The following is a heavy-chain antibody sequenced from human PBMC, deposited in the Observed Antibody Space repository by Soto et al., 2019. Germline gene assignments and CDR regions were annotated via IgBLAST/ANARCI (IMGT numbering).Heavy chain of an antibody. CDR1: GYTLTELS. J-gene: IGHJ3*02. Sequence: ASVKVSCKVSGYTLTELSMHWVRQAPGKGLERMGGFDPEDGETIYAQKFQGRVTMTEDTSTDTAYMELSSLRSEDTAVYYCAIPLPHGYCSSTSCHDAFDIWGQGTMVTVSS. D-gene: IGHD2-2*01. CDR3: AIPLPHGYCSSTSCHDAFDI. V-gene: IGHV1-24*01. CDR2: FDPEDGET.